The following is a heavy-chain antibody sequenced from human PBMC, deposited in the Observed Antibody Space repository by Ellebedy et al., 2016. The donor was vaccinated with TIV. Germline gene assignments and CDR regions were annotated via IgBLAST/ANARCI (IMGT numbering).Heavy chain of an antibody. CDR1: GFSFGTYT. Sequence: PGGSLRLSCAASGFSFGTYTMNWVRQAPGKGLEWVSSISSSSSYISYADSLRGRFTISRDNAKNSLYLQTNSLRGEDTAVYYCARCVVAHAAFDIWGQGTMVTVSS. CDR2: ISSSSSYI. J-gene: IGHJ3*02. CDR3: ARCVVAHAAFDI. V-gene: IGHV3-21*01. D-gene: IGHD2-15*01.